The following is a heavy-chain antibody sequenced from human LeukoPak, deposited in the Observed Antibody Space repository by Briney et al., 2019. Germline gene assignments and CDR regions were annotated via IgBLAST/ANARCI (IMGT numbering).Heavy chain of an antibody. V-gene: IGHV3-74*01. CDR2: INTDGSST. CDR3: ARPYSSGWLFFDY. Sequence: GSLRLSCAASGFTFSSYWMHWVRQAPGKGLVWVSRINTDGSSTSYADSVKGRFTISRDDSKNTVYLQMNSLGVEDTAVYYCARPYSSGWLFFDYWGQGTLVTVSS. D-gene: IGHD6-25*01. CDR1: GFTFSSYW. J-gene: IGHJ4*02.